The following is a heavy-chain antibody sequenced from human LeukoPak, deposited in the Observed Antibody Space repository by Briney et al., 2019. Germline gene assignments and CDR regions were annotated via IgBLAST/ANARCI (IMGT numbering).Heavy chain of an antibody. CDR1: GFTFSSYS. J-gene: IGHJ4*02. CDR3: ARYYDYDSRGYYYYFDY. D-gene: IGHD3-22*01. CDR2: ISSSSSYI. V-gene: IGHV3-21*01. Sequence: GGSLRLSCAASGFTFSSYSMNWVRQAPGKGLEWVSSISSSSSYIYYADSVKGRFTISRDNAKNSLYLQMNSLRAEDTALYYCARYYDYDSRGYYYYFDYWGQGTLVTVSS.